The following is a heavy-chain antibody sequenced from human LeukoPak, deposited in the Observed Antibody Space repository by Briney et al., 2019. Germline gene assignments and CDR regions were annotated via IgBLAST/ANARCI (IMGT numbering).Heavy chain of an antibody. CDR3: AKDLRYGYSSSPKAFDI. CDR1: GFTFSSYA. D-gene: IGHD6-6*01. V-gene: IGHV3-21*04. J-gene: IGHJ3*02. CDR2: ISSSSSYI. Sequence: GGSLRLSCAASGFTFSSYAMNWVRQAPGKGLEWVSSISSSSSYIYYADSVKGRFTISRDNAKNSLYLQMNSLRAEDTAVYYCAKDLRYGYSSSPKAFDIWGQGTMVTVSS.